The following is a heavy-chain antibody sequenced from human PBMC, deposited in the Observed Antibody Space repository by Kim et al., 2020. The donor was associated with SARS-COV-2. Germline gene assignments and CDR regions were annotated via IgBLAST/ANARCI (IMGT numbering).Heavy chain of an antibody. V-gene: IGHV3-53*01. CDR1: GFTVNNKY. D-gene: IGHD3-10*01. CDR3: ASGGFGEPLNY. J-gene: IGHJ4*02. CDR2: FYTDGNI. Sequence: RGSLRLSCAASGFTVNNKYINWVRQTPGKGLEWVSVFYTDGNIYYADSVKGRFTISKDNSKNTAYLQMNNLRAEDTTLYYCASGGFGEPLNYWGQGTLVTASS.